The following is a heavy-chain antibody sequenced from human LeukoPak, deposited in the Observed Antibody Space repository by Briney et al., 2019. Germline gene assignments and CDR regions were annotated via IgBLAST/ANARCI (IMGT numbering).Heavy chain of an antibody. CDR1: GGTFSSYA. V-gene: IGHV1-69*04. J-gene: IGHJ4*02. Sequence: SVKVSCKASGGTFSSYAISWVRQAPGQGLEWMGRIIPILGIANYAQKFQGRVTITADKATSTAYMELSSLRSEDTAVYYCARDSCSGGSCSPKRYYFDYWGQGTLVTVSS. D-gene: IGHD2-15*01. CDR2: IIPILGIA. CDR3: ARDSCSGGSCSPKRYYFDY.